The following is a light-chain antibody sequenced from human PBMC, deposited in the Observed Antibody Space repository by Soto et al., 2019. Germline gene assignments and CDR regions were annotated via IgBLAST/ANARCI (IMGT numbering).Light chain of an antibody. CDR1: QSISSW. Sequence: DIQMTQSPSTLSASVGDRVTLTCRASQSISSWLAWFQQKPGKAPKLLIYKASSLESGVPSRFSGSGSGTDFPLTISSLQHDDFETYYCQPYNIYHWTLRQGTKVDLK. J-gene: IGKJ1*01. CDR2: KAS. V-gene: IGKV1-5*03. CDR3: QPYNIYHWT.